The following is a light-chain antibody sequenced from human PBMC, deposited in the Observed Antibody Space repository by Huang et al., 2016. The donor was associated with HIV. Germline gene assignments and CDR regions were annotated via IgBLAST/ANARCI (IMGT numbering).Light chain of an antibody. Sequence: DIQMTQSPSSLSTFVGDSVTITCRESQNINTFLHWYQEKPGKAPRLWIYSASSLEDGVPSRCSGSASGTEFTLTISNLQPDDFATYYCQQSYRTPYTFGQGTKLDI. CDR3: QQSYRTPYT. CDR1: QNINTF. CDR2: SAS. J-gene: IGKJ2*01. V-gene: IGKV1-39*01.